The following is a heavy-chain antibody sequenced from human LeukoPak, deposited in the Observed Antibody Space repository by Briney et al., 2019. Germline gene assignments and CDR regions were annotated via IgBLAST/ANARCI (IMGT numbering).Heavy chain of an antibody. CDR3: AKDQQGGAGSGRFDY. CDR1: GFTSSA. CDR2: ISFDGAYR. J-gene: IGHJ4*02. V-gene: IGHV3-30*04. Sequence: PGGSLRLSCAASGFTSSAIHWVRQSPGEGREWLAIISFDGAYRYYADSVKGRFTISRDISKNTFYLQMSSLTADDAALYYCAKDQQGGAGSGRFDYWGQGTLVTVSS. D-gene: IGHD3-10*01.